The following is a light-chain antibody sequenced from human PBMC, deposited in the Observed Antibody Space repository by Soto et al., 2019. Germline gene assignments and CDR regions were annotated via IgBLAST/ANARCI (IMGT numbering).Light chain of an antibody. V-gene: IGLV1-40*01. CDR1: SSNIGAGYD. Sequence: QSVLTQPPSVSGAPGQRVTISCTGSSSNIGAGYDVHGYQQLPGTAPKLLIYGNSNRPSGVPDRFSGSKSCTSASLAITGLQAEDEADYYCQSYDSSLSGYVFGTGNKLTV. J-gene: IGLJ1*01. CDR3: QSYDSSLSGYV. CDR2: GNS.